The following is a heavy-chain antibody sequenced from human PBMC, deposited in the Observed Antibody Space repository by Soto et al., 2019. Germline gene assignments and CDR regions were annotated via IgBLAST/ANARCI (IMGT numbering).Heavy chain of an antibody. V-gene: IGHV3-30*18. CDR3: AKGGEVGGVLGDH. CDR1: GFAFNKFG. Sequence: QVQLVESGGGVVQPGTSLRLSCEASGFAFNKFGMHWVRQAPGKGLEWVAFISYDGSYQYYADSVQGRLTITRDNFMNTLNMQLNSLSREDTAVYYCAKGGEVGGVLGDHWGQGTLVTVSS. D-gene: IGHD1-26*01. J-gene: IGHJ4*02. CDR2: ISYDGSYQ.